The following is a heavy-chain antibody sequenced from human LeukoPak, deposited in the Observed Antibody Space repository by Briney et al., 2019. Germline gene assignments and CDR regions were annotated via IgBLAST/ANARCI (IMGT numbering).Heavy chain of an antibody. Sequence: PSETLSLNCTVSAGSISSSSYYSGWIRQPPGKGLERIGSMYYSGSTSDNPSLKSRVTISVDTSKNQFSLKLRSVTAADTAVYYCATRYSGYGYYFDYWGQGTLVTVSS. CDR1: AGSISSSSYY. J-gene: IGHJ4*02. V-gene: IGHV4-39*01. D-gene: IGHD5-12*01. CDR2: MYYSGST. CDR3: ATRYSGYGYYFDY.